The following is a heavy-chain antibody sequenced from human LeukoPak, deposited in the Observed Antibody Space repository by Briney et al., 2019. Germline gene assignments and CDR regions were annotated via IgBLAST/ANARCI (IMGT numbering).Heavy chain of an antibody. CDR2: IYPGDSDT. CDR1: GYSFTTYW. D-gene: IGHD2-2*01. V-gene: IGHV5-51*01. Sequence: GESLKISCKGSGYSFTTYWIAWVRQIPGKGLEWMGIIYPGDSDTRYSPSFQGQITISADKSINTAYLQWNTVKASDTAMYYCARQSPYCTSTSCSATWFDPWGQGTLVTVSS. CDR3: ARQSPYCTSTSCSATWFDP. J-gene: IGHJ5*02.